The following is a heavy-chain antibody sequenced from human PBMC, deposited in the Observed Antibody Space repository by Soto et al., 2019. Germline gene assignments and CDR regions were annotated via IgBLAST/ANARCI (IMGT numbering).Heavy chain of an antibody. CDR1: GDSVSSNSAA. V-gene: IGHV6-1*01. Sequence: PSQTLSLTCAISGDSVSSNSAAWNWIRQSPSRGLEWLGRTYFRSKWHYGYAVSVRSRITIKPDTSKNQCSLQLNSVTPEDTAVYYCARSDQWLATWGQGTLVTVSS. D-gene: IGHD6-19*01. J-gene: IGHJ5*02. CDR3: ARSDQWLAT. CDR2: TYFRSKWHY.